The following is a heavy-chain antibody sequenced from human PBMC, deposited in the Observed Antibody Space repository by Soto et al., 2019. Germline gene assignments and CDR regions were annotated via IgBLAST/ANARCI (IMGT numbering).Heavy chain of an antibody. V-gene: IGHV1-69*02. CDR1: GGTFSSYT. Sequence: SVKVSCKASGGTFSSYTISWVRQAPGQGLVWMGRIIPILGIANYAQKFQGRVTITADKSTSTAYMELSSLRSEDTAVYYCAIPGKYNWNDLWPFDIWGQATMVTVSS. CDR3: AIPGKYNWNDLWPFDI. D-gene: IGHD1-20*01. CDR2: IIPILGIA. J-gene: IGHJ3*02.